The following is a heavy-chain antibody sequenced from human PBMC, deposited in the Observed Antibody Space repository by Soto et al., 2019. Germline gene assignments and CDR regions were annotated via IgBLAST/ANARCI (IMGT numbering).Heavy chain of an antibody. Sequence: PGGSLRLSCAASGFTFSSYGMHWVRQAPGKGLEWVAVIWYDGSNKYYADSVKGRFTISRDNSKNTLYLQMNSLRAEDTAVYYCARDQQQWLVLDYFDYWGQRTLVPVSS. J-gene: IGHJ4*02. CDR2: IWYDGSNK. V-gene: IGHV3-33*08. CDR1: GFTFSSYG. D-gene: IGHD6-19*01. CDR3: ARDQQQWLVLDYFDY.